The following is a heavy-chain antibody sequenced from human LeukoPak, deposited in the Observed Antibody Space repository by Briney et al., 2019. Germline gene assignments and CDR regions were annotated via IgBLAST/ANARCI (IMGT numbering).Heavy chain of an antibody. CDR2: IYYSGRT. V-gene: IGHV4-39*01. CDR1: GGSISTSNYY. J-gene: IGHJ4*02. D-gene: IGHD3-22*01. Sequence: KPSETLSLTCSVSGGSISTSNYYWGWLRQPPGKGLEWIANIYYSGRTYYNPSLKSRVTISMDTSKNQFSLKLSSVTAADTAVYYCARLYYYDSSGPPLWGQGTLVTVSS. CDR3: ARLYYYDSSGPPL.